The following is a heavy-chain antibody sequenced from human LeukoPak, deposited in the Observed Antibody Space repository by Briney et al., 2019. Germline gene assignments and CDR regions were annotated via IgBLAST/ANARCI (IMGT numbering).Heavy chain of an antibody. V-gene: IGHV4-34*01. CDR3: ARRPVGATTPPYYYYYGMDV. D-gene: IGHD1-26*01. CDR1: GGSFIGYY. Sequence: PSETLSLTCTVNGGSFIGYYWSWIRQAPGKGLEWIGEINHLRNTNYNPSLKSRVTISVDTSKNQFSLKLSSVTAADTAVYYCARRPVGATTPPYYYYYGMDVWGQGTTVTVSS. J-gene: IGHJ6*02. CDR2: INHLRNT.